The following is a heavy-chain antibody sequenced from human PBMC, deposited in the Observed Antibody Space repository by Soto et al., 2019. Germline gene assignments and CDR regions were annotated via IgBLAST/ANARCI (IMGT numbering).Heavy chain of an antibody. CDR1: GYTFTGYG. Sequence: ASVKVSCKASGYTFTGYGISWVRQAPGQGLEWMGWISAYNGNTNYAQKLQRRVTMTTDTSTSTAYMELRSLRSDDTAVYYCARGIPNGVHYGMDVWGQGTTVTVSS. CDR3: ARGIPNGVHYGMDV. J-gene: IGHJ6*02. CDR2: ISAYNGNT. V-gene: IGHV1-18*04. D-gene: IGHD2-8*01.